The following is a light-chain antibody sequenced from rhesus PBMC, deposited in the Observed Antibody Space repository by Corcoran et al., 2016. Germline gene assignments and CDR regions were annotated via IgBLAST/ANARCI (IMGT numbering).Light chain of an antibody. CDR3: SAWDSSLNVHV. CDR2: RNN. Sequence: QAGLTQPPSVSKALRQTVKLTCTGNSNNVAYQGAAWLQQQGHPPKLLSHRNNNRPSGISERFSASRSGNTASLTITGLQPEDEADYYCSAWDSSLNVHVFGSGTKLTVL. V-gene: IGLV10-114*01. J-gene: IGLJ6*01. CDR1: SNNVAYQG.